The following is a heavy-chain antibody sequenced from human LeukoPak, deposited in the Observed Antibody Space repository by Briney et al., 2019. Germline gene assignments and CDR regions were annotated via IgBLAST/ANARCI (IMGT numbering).Heavy chain of an antibody. J-gene: IGHJ4*02. CDR1: GFTFRSNA. CDR2: ITGNGGST. CDR3: AKDAVAPGSGGDYFDY. Sequence: QPGGSLRLSCAASGFTFRSNAMSWVRQAPGKGLEWVSVITGNGGSTYYADSVKGRFTISRDNSKNTLSLQMNSLRAEDTAVYYCAKDAVAPGSGGDYFDYWGQGTLVTVFS. V-gene: IGHV3-23*01. D-gene: IGHD3-10*01.